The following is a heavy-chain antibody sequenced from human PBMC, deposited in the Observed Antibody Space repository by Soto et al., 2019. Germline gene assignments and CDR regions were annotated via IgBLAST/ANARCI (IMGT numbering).Heavy chain of an antibody. Sequence: ASVKVSCKASGYTFTGYYMHWVRQAPGQGLEWMGWINPNSGGTNYAQKFQGWVTMTRDTSISTAYMELSRLRSDDTAVYHCATGPPITLIVFYWFSPWGQGTPVTVSS. CDR2: INPNSGGT. CDR3: ATGPPITLIVFYWFSP. CDR1: GYTFTGYY. J-gene: IGHJ5*02. D-gene: IGHD3-22*01. V-gene: IGHV1-2*04.